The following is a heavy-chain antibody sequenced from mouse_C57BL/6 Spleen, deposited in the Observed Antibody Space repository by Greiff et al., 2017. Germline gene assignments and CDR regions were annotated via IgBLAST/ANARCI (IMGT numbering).Heavy chain of an antibody. CDR3: ARDDDYDRGYAMDY. D-gene: IGHD2-4*01. V-gene: IGHV5-4*01. CDR1: GFTFSSYA. Sequence: EVQGVESGGGLVKPGGSLKLSCAASGFTFSSYAMSWVRQTPEKRLEWVATISDGGSYTYYPDNVKGRFTVSRDNAKNNLYLQMSHLKSEDTAMYYCARDDDYDRGYAMDYWGQGTSVTVSS. CDR2: ISDGGSYT. J-gene: IGHJ4*01.